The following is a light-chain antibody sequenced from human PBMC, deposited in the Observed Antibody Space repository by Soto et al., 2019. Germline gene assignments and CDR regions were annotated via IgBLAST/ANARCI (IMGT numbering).Light chain of an antibody. V-gene: IGKV1-5*03. J-gene: IGKJ1*01. CDR3: QQYNSYWT. Sequence: DIQMTQSPSTLSGSVQDIVTITCRASQTISSWLAWYQQKPGKAPKLLIYKASTLKSGVPSRFSGSGSGTEFTLTISILQHDDFATYYCQQYNSYWTFGQGTKVDI. CDR2: KAS. CDR1: QTISSW.